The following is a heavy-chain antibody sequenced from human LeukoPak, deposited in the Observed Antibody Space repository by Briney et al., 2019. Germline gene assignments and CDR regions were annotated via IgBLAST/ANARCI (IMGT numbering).Heavy chain of an antibody. J-gene: IGHJ4*02. D-gene: IGHD6-13*01. CDR3: AKDRNSRGPDY. CDR1: GFTFSSYG. V-gene: IGHV3-33*06. CDR2: IWYDGSNK. Sequence: GRSLRLSCAASGFTFSSYGMHWVRQAPGKGLEWVAVIWYDGSNKYYAGSVKGRFTISRDNSKNTLYLQMNSLRAEDTAVYYCAKDRNSRGPDYWGQGTLVTVSS.